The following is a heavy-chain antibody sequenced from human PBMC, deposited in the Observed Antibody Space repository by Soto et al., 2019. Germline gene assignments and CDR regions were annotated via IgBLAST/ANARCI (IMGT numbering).Heavy chain of an antibody. D-gene: IGHD2-15*01. CDR1: GYTFTGYY. V-gene: IGHV1-2*02. CDR3: ARALVAATGYYGMDV. CDR2: INANSGGT. J-gene: IGHJ6*02. Sequence: QLVQSGAEVKEPGASLKVSCKASGYTFTGYYIHWVRQAPGQGLEWMGWINANSGGTNYAQKFQGRVTMTRDTSISIVYMELIRLRSDDTAVFYCARALVAATGYYGMDVWGQGTTVTVSS.